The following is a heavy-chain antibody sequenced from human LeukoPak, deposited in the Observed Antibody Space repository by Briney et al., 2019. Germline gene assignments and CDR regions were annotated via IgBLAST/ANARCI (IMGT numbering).Heavy chain of an antibody. D-gene: IGHD3-10*01. V-gene: IGHV3-23*01. CDR2: ISGSGVTT. J-gene: IGHJ4*02. CDR1: GFTFSSYA. CDR3: AKSWTLRGNFDY. Sequence: GGSLRLSCVASGFTFSSYAMSWVRQAPGKGLEWVSAISGSGVTTHYADSVKGRFTISRDNSKNTLYLQMNSLRTEDTAVYYCAKSWTLRGNFDYWGQGTLVTVSS.